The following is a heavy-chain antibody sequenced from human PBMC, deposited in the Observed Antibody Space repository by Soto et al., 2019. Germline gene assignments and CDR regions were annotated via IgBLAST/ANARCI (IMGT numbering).Heavy chain of an antibody. J-gene: IGHJ4*02. CDR1: GYTFTSYG. Sequence: ASVKVSCKASGYTFTSYGISWVRQAPGQGLEWMGWISAYNGNTNYAQKLQGRVTMTRDTSTSTVYMELSSLRSEDTAVYYCAREGVSFVALHYWGQGTLVTVSS. V-gene: IGHV1-18*01. CDR2: ISAYNGNT. D-gene: IGHD2-15*01. CDR3: AREGVSFVALHY.